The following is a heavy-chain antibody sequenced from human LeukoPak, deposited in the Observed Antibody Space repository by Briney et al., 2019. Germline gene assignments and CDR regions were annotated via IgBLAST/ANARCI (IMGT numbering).Heavy chain of an antibody. CDR2: IYYSGST. D-gene: IGHD6-19*01. Sequence: SETLSLTCTVSGGSISSYYWSWIRQPPGKGLEWIGYIYYSGSTNYNPSLKSRVTISVDTSKNQFSLKLSSVTAADTAVYYCAREGYSSGWYSVGYFDYWGQGTLVTVSS. V-gene: IGHV4-59*12. J-gene: IGHJ4*02. CDR3: AREGYSSGWYSVGYFDY. CDR1: GGSISSYY.